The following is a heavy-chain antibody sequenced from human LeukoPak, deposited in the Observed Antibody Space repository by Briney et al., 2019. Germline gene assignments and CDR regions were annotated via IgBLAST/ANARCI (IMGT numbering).Heavy chain of an antibody. J-gene: IGHJ4*02. CDR1: GFTFSSYA. CDR2: ISYDGSNK. CDR3: ARDNRGVLDY. D-gene: IGHD3-10*01. V-gene: IGHV3-30*14. Sequence: PGGSLRLSCAASGFTFSSYAMHWVRQAPGKGLEWVAVISYDGSNKYYADSVKGRFTISRDNSKNTLYLQMNSLRAEDTAVYYCARDNRGVLDYWGQGTLVTVSS.